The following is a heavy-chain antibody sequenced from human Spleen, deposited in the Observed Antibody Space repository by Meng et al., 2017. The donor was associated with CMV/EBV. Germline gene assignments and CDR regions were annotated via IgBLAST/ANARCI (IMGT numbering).Heavy chain of an antibody. CDR3: VRDLFYFVDH. CDR2: INPNNGDT. D-gene: IGHD2/OR15-2a*01. V-gene: IGHV1-2*02. CDR1: GYRFSENY. J-gene: IGHJ5*02. Sequence: KVCCRTSGYRFSENYIHWVRQAPGLGLEWMGWINPNNGDTKYAQKFHGSVTLTRDTSITTAYMEVKRLRADDTAIYYCVRDLFYFVDHWGQGTLVTVSS.